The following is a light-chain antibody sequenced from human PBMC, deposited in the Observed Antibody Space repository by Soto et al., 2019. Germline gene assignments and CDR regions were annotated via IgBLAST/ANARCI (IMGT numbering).Light chain of an antibody. V-gene: IGLV2-14*01. CDR2: DVS. CDR3: SSYTSSSTVWV. J-gene: IGLJ3*02. Sequence: QSVLTQPASVSGSPGQSITISCTGTSSDVGGYNYVSWYQQHPGKAPKLMIYDVSNRPSGVSNRFPGSKSGNTASLTISGLQAEDEADYYCSSYTSSSTVWVFGGGTKLTV. CDR1: SSDVGGYNY.